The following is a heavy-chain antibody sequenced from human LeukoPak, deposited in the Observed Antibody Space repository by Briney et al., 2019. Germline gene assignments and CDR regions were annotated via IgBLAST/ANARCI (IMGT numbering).Heavy chain of an antibody. CDR1: GGTFSSHA. J-gene: IGHJ3*02. CDR3: ARGNYYDSSGPHAFDI. D-gene: IGHD3-22*01. Sequence: SVKVSCKASGGTFSSHAMSWVRQAPGQGLEWMGGIIPIFGTANYAQKFQGRVTITTDESTSTAYMELSSLRSEDTAVYYCARGNYYDSSGPHAFDIWGQGTMVTVSS. CDR2: IIPIFGTA. V-gene: IGHV1-69*05.